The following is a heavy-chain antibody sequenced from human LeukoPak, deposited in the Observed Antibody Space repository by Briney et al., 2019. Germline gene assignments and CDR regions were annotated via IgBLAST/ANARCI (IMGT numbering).Heavy chain of an antibody. CDR2: IYYSGST. D-gene: IGHD3-22*01. J-gene: IGHJ4*02. CDR3: ARARSGSDYYIFDY. CDR1: GGSISSYY. Sequence: SETLSLTCTVFGGSISSYYWSWIRQPPGKGLEWIGYIYYSGSTNYNPSLKSRVTISVDTSKNQFSLKLSSVTAADTAVYYCARARSGSDYYIFDYWGQGTLVTVSS. V-gene: IGHV4-59*01.